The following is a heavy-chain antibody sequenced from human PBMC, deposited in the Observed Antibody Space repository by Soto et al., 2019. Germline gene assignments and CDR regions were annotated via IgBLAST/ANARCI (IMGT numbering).Heavy chain of an antibody. CDR1: GGSFSGYY. J-gene: IGHJ6*02. CDR3: ASGDYNAGGSYYYYYGMGV. Sequence: SETLSLTCAAYGGSFSGYYWSWIRQPPGKGLEWIGEINHSGSTNYNPSLKSRVTISVDTSKNQFSLKLSSVTAADTAVYYCASGDYNAGGSYYYYYGMGVWGQGTTVTVSS. D-gene: IGHD4-4*01. CDR2: INHSGST. V-gene: IGHV4-34*01.